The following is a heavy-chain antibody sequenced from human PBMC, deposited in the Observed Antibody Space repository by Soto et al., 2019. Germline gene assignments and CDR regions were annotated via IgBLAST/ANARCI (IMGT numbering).Heavy chain of an antibody. CDR1: GGSISSYY. V-gene: IGHV4-59*01. CDR3: AREGSGRSFDY. Sequence: PSETLSLTCTVSGGSISSYYWSWIRQPPGKGLEWIGYIYYSGSTNYNPSLKSRVTISVDTSKNQFSLKLSSVTAADTAVYYCAREGSGRSFDYWGQGTLVTVSS. CDR2: IYYSGST. J-gene: IGHJ4*02. D-gene: IGHD6-19*01.